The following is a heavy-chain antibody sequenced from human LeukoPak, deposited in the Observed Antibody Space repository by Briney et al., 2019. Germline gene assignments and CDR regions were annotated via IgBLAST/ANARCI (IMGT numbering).Heavy chain of an antibody. Sequence: ASVKVSCKASGYTFTDYYMHWVRQAPGQGLEWMGRINPNSGGTNYAQKFQGRVTMTRDTSISTAYMELSRLRSDDTAVYYCARGGYCSSTSCPYYYYYYMDVWGKGTTVTVSS. D-gene: IGHD2-2*01. J-gene: IGHJ6*03. CDR1: GYTFTDYY. V-gene: IGHV1-2*06. CDR3: ARGGYCSSTSCPYYYYYYMDV. CDR2: INPNSGGT.